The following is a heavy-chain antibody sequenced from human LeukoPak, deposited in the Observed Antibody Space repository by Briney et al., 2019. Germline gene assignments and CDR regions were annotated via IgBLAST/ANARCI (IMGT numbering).Heavy chain of an antibody. CDR2: IRYDGSNK. CDR1: GFTFRSYG. J-gene: IGHJ5*02. Sequence: PGGSLRLSCAASGFTFRSYGMHWVRQAPGKGLEWVAVIRYDGSNKYYADSVKGRFIISRDNSKNTLYLQVNSLRAEDTAVYYCARDLGYCSGGRCFGGWFDPWGQGTLVTVSS. D-gene: IGHD2-15*01. CDR3: ARDLGYCSGGRCFGGWFDP. V-gene: IGHV3-33*01.